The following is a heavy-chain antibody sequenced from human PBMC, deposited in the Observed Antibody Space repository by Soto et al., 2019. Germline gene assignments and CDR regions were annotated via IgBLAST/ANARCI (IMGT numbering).Heavy chain of an antibody. CDR3: AKGVVRGYSYGPYYYYYGMDV. CDR2: ISWDGGST. D-gene: IGHD5-18*01. V-gene: IGHV3-43*01. CDR1: GFTFDDYT. J-gene: IGHJ6*02. Sequence: PGGSLRLSCAASGFTFDDYTMRWVRQAPGKGLEWVSLISWDGGSTYYADSVKGRFTISRDNSKNSLYLQMNSLRTEDTALYYCAKGVVRGYSYGPYYYYYGMDVWGQGTTVTVSS.